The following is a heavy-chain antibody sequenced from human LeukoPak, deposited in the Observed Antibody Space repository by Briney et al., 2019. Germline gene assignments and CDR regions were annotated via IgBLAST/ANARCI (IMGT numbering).Heavy chain of an antibody. D-gene: IGHD2-2*01. Sequence: ASVKVSCKASGGTFSSYAISWVRQAPGQGLEWMGGIIPIFGTANYAQKFQGRVTITADEPTSTAYMELSSLRSEDTAVYYCARPHLNRYCSSTSCYHWFDPWGQGTLVTVSS. CDR1: GGTFSSYA. CDR3: ARPHLNRYCSSTSCYHWFDP. J-gene: IGHJ5*02. CDR2: IIPIFGTA. V-gene: IGHV1-69*01.